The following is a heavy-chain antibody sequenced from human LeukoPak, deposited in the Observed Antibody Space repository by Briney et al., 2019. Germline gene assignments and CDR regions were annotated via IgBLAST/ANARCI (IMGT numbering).Heavy chain of an antibody. V-gene: IGHV4-61*01. CDR3: ARRPGLVRKYDAFDI. CDR1: GGSISSGTYY. Sequence: PSETLSLTCTVSGGSISSGTYYWSWIRQPPGKGLEWIGYIYYSGSTNYNPSLRSRVTISVDTSKNQFALKLSSVTAADTAVYYCARRPGLVRKYDAFDIWGQGTMVTVSS. CDR2: IYYSGST. J-gene: IGHJ3*02. D-gene: IGHD6-19*01.